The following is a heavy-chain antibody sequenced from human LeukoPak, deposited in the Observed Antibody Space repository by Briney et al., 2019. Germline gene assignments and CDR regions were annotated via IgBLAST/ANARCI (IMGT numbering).Heavy chain of an antibody. V-gene: IGHV3-23*01. J-gene: IGHJ4*02. D-gene: IGHD1-14*01. CDR3: AKDWSGSDYFDY. Sequence: GGSLRLSCAVSRFTFSDFWMHWVRQAPGKGLEWVSSISGSGAGTYYADSVKGRFTISRDNSENTVYLQMNSLRAEDTAIYYCAKDWSGSDYFDYWGQGTLVTVSS. CDR1: RFTFSDFW. CDR2: ISGSGAGT.